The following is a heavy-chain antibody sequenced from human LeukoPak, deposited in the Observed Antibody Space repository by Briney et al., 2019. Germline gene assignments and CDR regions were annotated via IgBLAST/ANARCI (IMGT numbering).Heavy chain of an antibody. Sequence: GGSLRLSCAASGFTVSSNYMSWVRQAPGKGLEWVSVIYSGGSTYYAGSVKGRFTVTRDNSKNTLYLKMNSLRAEDTAVYYCARDLRPYGMDVWGQGTTVTVSS. V-gene: IGHV3-53*01. CDR1: GFTVSSNY. J-gene: IGHJ6*02. CDR2: IYSGGST. CDR3: ARDLRPYGMDV.